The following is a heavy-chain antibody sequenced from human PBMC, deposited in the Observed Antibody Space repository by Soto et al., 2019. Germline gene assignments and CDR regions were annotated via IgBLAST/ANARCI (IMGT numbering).Heavy chain of an antibody. CDR1: GGSISSYY. J-gene: IGHJ4*02. Sequence: PSETLSLTCTVSGGSISSYYWSWIRQPPGKGLEWIGYIYYSGSTNYNPSLKSRVTISVDTSKNQFSLKLSSVTAADTAVYYCARSPPGYSGYDLLYWGQGTLVTVSS. V-gene: IGHV4-59*08. CDR2: IYYSGST. CDR3: ARSPPGYSGYDLLY. D-gene: IGHD5-12*01.